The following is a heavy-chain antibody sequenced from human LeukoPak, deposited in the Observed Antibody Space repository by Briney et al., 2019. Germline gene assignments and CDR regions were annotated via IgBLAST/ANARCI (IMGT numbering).Heavy chain of an antibody. D-gene: IGHD2-15*01. CDR1: GGSFSGYY. Sequence: PSETLSLTCAVYGGSFSGYYWSWVRQAPGKGLEWVSVIYSGGSTYYADSVKGRFTISRDNSKNTLYLQMNSLRAEDTAVYYCARDAGGYYYYGMDVWGQGTTVTVSS. V-gene: IGHV3-66*01. J-gene: IGHJ6*02. CDR3: ARDAGGYYYYGMDV. CDR2: IYSGGST.